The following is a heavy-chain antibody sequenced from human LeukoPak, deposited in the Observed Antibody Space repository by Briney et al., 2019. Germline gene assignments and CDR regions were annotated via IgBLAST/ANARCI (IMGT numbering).Heavy chain of an antibody. V-gene: IGHV1-2*02. D-gene: IGHD6-19*01. CDR3: ARDPTQWLVTY. J-gene: IGHJ4*02. Sequence: ASVKVSCKTSGYTFTGYYMHWVRQAPGQGLEWMGWINPNSGGTNYARKFQGRVTMTRDTSISTAYMELSRLRSDDTAVYYCARDPTQWLVTYWGQGTLVTVSS. CDR1: GYTFTGYY. CDR2: INPNSGGT.